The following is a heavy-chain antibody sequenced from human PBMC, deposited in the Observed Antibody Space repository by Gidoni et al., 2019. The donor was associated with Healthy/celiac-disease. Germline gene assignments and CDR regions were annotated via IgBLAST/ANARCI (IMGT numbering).Heavy chain of an antibody. CDR1: GGAISSGGYY. J-gene: IGHJ4*02. CDR3: ARDRSYDFWSGAFDY. Sequence: QVQLQESGPGLVKPSQTLSLTCTVSGGAISSGGYYWSWSRQHPGKGLEWIGYMYYSGSTYYNPSLKSRVTISVDMSKNQFSLKVSSVTAADAAVYYCARDRSYDFWSGAFDYWGQGTLVTVSS. D-gene: IGHD3-3*01. CDR2: MYYSGST. V-gene: IGHV4-31*03.